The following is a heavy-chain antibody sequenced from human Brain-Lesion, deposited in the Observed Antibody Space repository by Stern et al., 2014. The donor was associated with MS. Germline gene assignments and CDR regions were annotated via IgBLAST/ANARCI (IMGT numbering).Heavy chain of an antibody. Sequence: QVQLVQSGPGLVKPSQTLSLTCTVSGGPISSHSYYWSWIRQPAGKGLEGIGDIYASGNPNYNPSPKSRVSIPVDSSKTQLSLRLSSGTASDTAVYYCARDYGDLEFDLWGQGTLVTVSS. J-gene: IGHJ4*02. CDR2: IYASGNP. CDR1: GGPISSHSYY. V-gene: IGHV4-61*02. CDR3: ARDYGDLEFDL. D-gene: IGHD4-17*01.